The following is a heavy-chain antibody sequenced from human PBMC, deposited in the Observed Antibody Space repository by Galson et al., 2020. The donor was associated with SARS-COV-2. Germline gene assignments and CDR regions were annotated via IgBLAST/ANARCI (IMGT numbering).Heavy chain of an antibody. CDR2: ILYDGTTK. CDR1: GFTFGSSA. Sequence: GSLRLSCAASGFTFGSSAMHWVRQAPGKGLEWLAIILYDGTTKYNSESVKGRFTISRDISKNTLYLQMNSLRPEDTAVYYCARETDDHTSSWFDSWGQGTLVTVSS. V-gene: IGHV3-30*04. CDR3: ARETDDHTSSWFDS. J-gene: IGHJ5*01. D-gene: IGHD6-13*01.